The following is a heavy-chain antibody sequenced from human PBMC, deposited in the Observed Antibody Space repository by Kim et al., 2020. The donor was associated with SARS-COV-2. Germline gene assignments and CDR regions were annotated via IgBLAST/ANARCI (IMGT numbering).Heavy chain of an antibody. Sequence: ASVKVSCAASGYTFTTFGFNWVRQAPGQGLEWVGWISPYTGNRNNAQKFQGRVTLTTDTSTSTAYLELRNLRSDDTAVYYCARDRAGFFDHWCQGTLVTV. CDR2: ISPYTGNR. V-gene: IGHV1-18*01. CDR1: GYTFTTFG. CDR3: ARDRAGFFDH. J-gene: IGHJ4*02.